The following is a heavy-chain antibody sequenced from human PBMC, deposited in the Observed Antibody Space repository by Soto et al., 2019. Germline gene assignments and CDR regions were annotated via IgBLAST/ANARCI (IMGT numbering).Heavy chain of an antibody. CDR1: GYTFTSYG. CDR3: ARDEITMVRGVRGYYYYYGMDV. J-gene: IGHJ6*02. V-gene: IGHV1-18*01. CDR2: ISAYNGNT. D-gene: IGHD3-10*01. Sequence: QVQLVQSGAEVKKPGASVKVSCKASGYTFTSYGISWVRQAPGQGLEWMGWISAYNGNTNYAQKLQGRVTMTTDTSTSTAYMELKSLRSDDTAVYYCARDEITMVRGVRGYYYYYGMDVWGQGTTVTVSS.